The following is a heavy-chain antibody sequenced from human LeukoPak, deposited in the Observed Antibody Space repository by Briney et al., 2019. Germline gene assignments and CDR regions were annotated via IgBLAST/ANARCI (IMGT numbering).Heavy chain of an antibody. Sequence: GGSLRLSCVASGFSISSGYMTWARQAPGKALEWVSLLFSDDSAYYPDSVKGRFTISRDNSKSTLHLQMDTLRTEDTAMYYCARDPWQGSTTLHWGQGIMVTVSS. J-gene: IGHJ4*02. V-gene: IGHV3-66*02. CDR2: LFSDDSA. CDR3: ARDPWQGSTTLH. D-gene: IGHD1-26*01. CDR1: GFSISSGY.